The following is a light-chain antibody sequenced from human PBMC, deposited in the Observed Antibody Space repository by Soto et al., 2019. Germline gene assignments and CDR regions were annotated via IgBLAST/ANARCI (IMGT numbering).Light chain of an antibody. CDR2: EVS. CDR1: SSDVGSYNL. Sequence: ALTQSASVSGSPRQSITVSCTGTSSDVGSYNLVSWYQHHPGKAPKLLIYEVSKRPSGVSYRFSGSKSGNTASLTVSGLQAEDEADYYCCSHAGSSTYVFGTGTKVTVL. CDR3: CSHAGSSTYV. V-gene: IGLV2-23*02. J-gene: IGLJ1*01.